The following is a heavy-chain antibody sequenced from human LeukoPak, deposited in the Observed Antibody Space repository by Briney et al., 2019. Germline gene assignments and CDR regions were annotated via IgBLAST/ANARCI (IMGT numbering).Heavy chain of an antibody. CDR2: IIPIFGTA. CDR1: GYTLTELS. V-gene: IGHV1-69*13. Sequence: SVKVSCKVSGYTLTELSMHWVRQAPGKGLEWMGGIIPIFGTANYAQKFQGRVTITADESTSTAYMELSSLRSEDTAVYYCAREGGVGWSYYFDYWGQGTLVTVSS. CDR3: AREGGVGWSYYFDY. J-gene: IGHJ4*02. D-gene: IGHD3-3*01.